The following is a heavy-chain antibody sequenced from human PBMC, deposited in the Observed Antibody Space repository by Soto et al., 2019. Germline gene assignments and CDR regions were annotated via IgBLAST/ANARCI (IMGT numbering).Heavy chain of an antibody. CDR3: AKAGYCGGDCYSRWFDP. CDR1: GFTFSSYG. CDR2: ISYDGSNK. D-gene: IGHD2-21*02. V-gene: IGHV3-30*18. Sequence: QPGGSLRLSCAASGFTFSSYGMHWVRQAPGKGLEWVAVISYDGSNKYYADSVKGRFTISRDNSKNTLYLQMNSLRAEDTAVYYCAKAGYCGGDCYSRWFDPWGQGTLVTVSS. J-gene: IGHJ5*02.